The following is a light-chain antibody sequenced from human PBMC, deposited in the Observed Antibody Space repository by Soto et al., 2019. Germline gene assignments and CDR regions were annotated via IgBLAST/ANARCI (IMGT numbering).Light chain of an antibody. Sequence: QSALTQPASVSGSPGQSITISCTGTSSDVGGYNYVSWYQQHPGKAPKLMIYDVSNRPSGVSNRFSGSKSGNTASLTISGLQAEDEAAYYCSSYTSSSIDYVFGTVTKLTVL. J-gene: IGLJ1*01. CDR2: DVS. V-gene: IGLV2-14*01. CDR3: SSYTSSSIDYV. CDR1: SSDVGGYNY.